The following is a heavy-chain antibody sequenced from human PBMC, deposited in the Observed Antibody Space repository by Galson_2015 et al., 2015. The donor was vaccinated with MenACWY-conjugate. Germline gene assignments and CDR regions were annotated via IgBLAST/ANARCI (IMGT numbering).Heavy chain of an antibody. D-gene: IGHD1-26*01. J-gene: IGHJ6*02. CDR2: ISYDGSNK. V-gene: IGHV3-30*03. Sequence: SLRLSCAASGFTFSSYGMHWVRQAPGKGLEWVAVISYDGSNKYYADSVKGRFTISRDNAKNSLYLQMNSLRAEDTAVYYCARDPYGSDYYYGMDVWGQGTTVTVSS. CDR1: GFTFSSYG. CDR3: ARDPYGSDYYYGMDV.